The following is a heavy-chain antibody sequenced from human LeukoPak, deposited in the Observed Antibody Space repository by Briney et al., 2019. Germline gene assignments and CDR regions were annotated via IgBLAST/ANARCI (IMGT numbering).Heavy chain of an antibody. J-gene: IGHJ4*02. Sequence: GGSLRLSCAASGFTFSSYAMSWVRQAPGKGLEWVSAISGSGGSTYYADSVKGRFTISRDNSKNTLYLQMNSLRAEDTAVYYCAKHQDIVAGGTESGIDYWGQGTLVTVSP. CDR3: AKHQDIVAGGTESGIDY. D-gene: IGHD6-13*01. CDR1: GFTFSSYA. V-gene: IGHV3-23*01. CDR2: ISGSGGST.